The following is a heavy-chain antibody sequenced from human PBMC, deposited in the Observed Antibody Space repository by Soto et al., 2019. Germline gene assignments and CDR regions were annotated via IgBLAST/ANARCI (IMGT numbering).Heavy chain of an antibody. V-gene: IGHV3-23*01. CDR3: AKTGGDYFDWLFPPASGNYMDV. CDR1: GFTFSSYA. CDR2: ISGSGGST. Sequence: GGSLRLSCAASGFTFSSYAMSWVRQAPGKGLEWVSAISGSGGSTYYADSVKGRFTISRDNSKNTLYLQMNSLRAEDTAVYYCAKTGGDYFDWLFPPASGNYMDVWGKGTTVTVSS. J-gene: IGHJ6*03. D-gene: IGHD3-9*01.